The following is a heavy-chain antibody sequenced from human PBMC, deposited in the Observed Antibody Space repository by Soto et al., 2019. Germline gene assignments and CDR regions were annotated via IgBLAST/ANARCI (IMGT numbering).Heavy chain of an antibody. J-gene: IGHJ5*02. V-gene: IGHV4-34*01. Sequence: SETLSLTCAVYGGSFSGYYWSWIRQPPGKGLEWIGEINHSGSTNYNPSLKSRVAISVDTSKNQFSLKLSSVTAADTAVYYCASTIAAATDVRNWFDPWGQGTLVTVSS. CDR3: ASTIAAATDVRNWFDP. CDR2: INHSGST. D-gene: IGHD6-13*01. CDR1: GGSFSGYY.